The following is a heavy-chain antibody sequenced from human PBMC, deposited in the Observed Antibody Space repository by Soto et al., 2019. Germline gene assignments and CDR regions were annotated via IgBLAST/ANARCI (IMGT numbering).Heavy chain of an antibody. CDR1: GDSFTSYW. V-gene: IGHV5-51*01. CDR3: ARGSDRWFGELLPHYYYYGMDV. D-gene: IGHD3-10*01. CDR2: IYPGDSDT. Sequence: PAESLKISCKGSGDSFTSYWIVWVLQMPGKGLECMGIIYPGDSDTRYSPSFQGQVTISADKSISTAYLQWSSLKASDTAMYYCARGSDRWFGELLPHYYYYGMDVWGQGTTVTVS. J-gene: IGHJ6*02.